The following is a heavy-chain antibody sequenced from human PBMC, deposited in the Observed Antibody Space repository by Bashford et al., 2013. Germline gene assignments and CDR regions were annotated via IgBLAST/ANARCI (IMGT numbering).Heavy chain of an antibody. CDR1: GGSFSGYY. V-gene: IGHV4-59*01. CDR2: IDYSGST. CDR3: ARDFGILNFFDH. D-gene: IGHD2-21*01. Sequence: SETLSLTCAVHGGSFSGYYWSWIRQPPGKGLEWIGYIDYSGSTNYNPSLKSRVTISVDTSKNQLSLKLRSVIPADTAVYYCARDFGILNFFDHWGQGIPVTVSS. J-gene: IGHJ4*01.